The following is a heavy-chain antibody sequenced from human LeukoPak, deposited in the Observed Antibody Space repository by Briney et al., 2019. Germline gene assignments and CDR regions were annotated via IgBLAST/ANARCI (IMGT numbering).Heavy chain of an antibody. CDR1: GFTFSSYW. V-gene: IGHV3-7*01. CDR2: IKQDGSEK. Sequence: GGSLRLSCAASGFTFSSYWMSWVRQAPGKGLEWVANIKQDGSEKYYVDSVKGRFTISRDNAKIPLYLQMNSLRAEDTAVYYCARDPGSYYGSGSRYYYYYYMDVWGKGTTVTVSS. D-gene: IGHD3-10*01. J-gene: IGHJ6*03. CDR3: ARDPGSYYGSGSRYYYYYYMDV.